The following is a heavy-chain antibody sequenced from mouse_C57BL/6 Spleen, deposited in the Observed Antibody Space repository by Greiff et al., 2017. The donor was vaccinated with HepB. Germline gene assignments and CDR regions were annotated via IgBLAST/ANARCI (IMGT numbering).Heavy chain of an antibody. V-gene: IGHV1-82*01. CDR3: ARKGMDY. CDR1: GYAFSSSW. J-gene: IGHJ4*01. CDR2: IYPGDGDT. Sequence: QVQLQQSGPELVKPGASVKISCKASGYAFSSSWMNWVKQRPGKGLEWIGRIYPGDGDTNYNEKFKSKATLTVDKSSSTAYMQLSSLTSEDSAVYYCARKGMDYWGQGTSVTVSS.